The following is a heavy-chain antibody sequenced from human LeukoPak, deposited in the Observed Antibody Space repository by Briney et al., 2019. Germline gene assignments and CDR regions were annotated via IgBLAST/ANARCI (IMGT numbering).Heavy chain of an antibody. CDR2: ISGSGGTK. V-gene: IGHV3-23*01. J-gene: IGHJ4*02. Sequence: GGSLRLSCAASGFTFSSFAMSWVRQAPGKGLEWVSAISGSGGTKYYADSVKGRFTISRDNAKNSLYLQMNSLRAEDTAVYYCASDNWSDYWGQGTLVTVSS. CDR1: GFTFSSFA. CDR3: ASDNWSDY. D-gene: IGHD1-20*01.